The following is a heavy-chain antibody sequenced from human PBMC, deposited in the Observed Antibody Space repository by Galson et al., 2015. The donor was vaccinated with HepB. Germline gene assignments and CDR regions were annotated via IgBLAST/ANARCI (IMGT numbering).Heavy chain of an antibody. Sequence: SVKVSCKASGGTFSSYAISWVRQAPGQGLEWMGGIIPIFGTANYAQKFQGRVTITADESTSTAYMELSSLRSEDTAVYYCATGGQEAYCGGGCYQGPYYFDDWGQGTLVTVSS. V-gene: IGHV1-69*13. D-gene: IGHD2-21*01. CDR1: GGTFSSYA. CDR3: ATGGQEAYCGGGCYQGPYYFDD. CDR2: IIPIFGTA. J-gene: IGHJ4*02.